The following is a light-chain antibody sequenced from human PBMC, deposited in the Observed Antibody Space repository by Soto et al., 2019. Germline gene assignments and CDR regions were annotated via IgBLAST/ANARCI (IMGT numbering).Light chain of an antibody. CDR2: GAS. J-gene: IGKJ3*01. CDR1: QSVSTNY. CDR3: HQYCSTPFT. Sequence: DIVLTQSPGTLSLSPGDRATLSCRASQSVSTNYLAWYQQKLGQAPRLLIYGASSRATGVPYRFSGNGSGTDFTLTISRLEPEDFAVYYCHQYCSTPFTFGPGTKVEIK. V-gene: IGKV3-20*01.